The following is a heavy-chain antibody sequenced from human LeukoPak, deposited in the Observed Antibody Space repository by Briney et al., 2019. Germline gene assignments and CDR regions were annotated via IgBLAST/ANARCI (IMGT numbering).Heavy chain of an antibody. CDR3: ARDRYCDKGACYNAAFDI. V-gene: IGHV4-31*03. CDR2: IYYSGGT. Sequence: SETLSLTCTVSGGSISSGGYYWSWIRQHPGKGLEWIGYIYYSGGTYYNPSLKSRVAISIDTAKNQFSLHLNSMTAADTAVYYCARDRYCDKGACYNAAFDIWGQGTMVTVSS. D-gene: IGHD2-8*01. CDR1: GGSISSGGYY. J-gene: IGHJ3*02.